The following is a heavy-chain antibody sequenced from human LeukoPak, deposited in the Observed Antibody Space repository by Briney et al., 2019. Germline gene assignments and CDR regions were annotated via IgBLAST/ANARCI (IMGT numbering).Heavy chain of an antibody. V-gene: IGHV4-39*01. J-gene: IGHJ4*02. D-gene: IGHD6-6*01. CDR2: MFYSGTT. Sequence: SETLSLTCTVSGGSISSGTYFWGWLRQPPGKGLEWVGSMFYSGTTYYNPSLKNRVTISVDTSKTQFSLQLSSVTAADTAVYYCARHGHRNEYNSPGVDYWGQGTLVTVSS. CDR1: GGSISSGTYF. CDR3: ARHGHRNEYNSPGVDY.